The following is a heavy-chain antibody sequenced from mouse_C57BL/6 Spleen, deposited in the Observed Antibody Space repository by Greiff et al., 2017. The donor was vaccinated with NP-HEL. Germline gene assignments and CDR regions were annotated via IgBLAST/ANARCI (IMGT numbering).Heavy chain of an antibody. CDR1: GYTFTSYW. CDR2: IDPSDSYT. V-gene: IGHV1-69*01. J-gene: IGHJ4*01. Sequence: VQLQQPGAELVMPGASVKLSCKASGYTFTSYWMHWVKQRPGQGLEWIGKIDPSDSYTNYNQKFKGKSTLTVDKSSSTADMQLSSLTSEDSAVYYCARSHAAMDYWGQGTSVTVSS. CDR3: ARSHAAMDY.